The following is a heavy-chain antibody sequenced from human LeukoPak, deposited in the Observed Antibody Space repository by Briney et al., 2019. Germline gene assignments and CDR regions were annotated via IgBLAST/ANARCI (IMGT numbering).Heavy chain of an antibody. Sequence: SETLSLTCTVSGGSISSSSYYWGWIRQPPGKGLEWIGSIYYSGSTYYNPSLKSRVTISVDTSKNQFSLKLSSVTAADTAVYYCARHGGVYYAPWYFDYWGQGTLVTVSS. D-gene: IGHD3-10*01. CDR1: GGSISSSSYY. J-gene: IGHJ4*02. V-gene: IGHV4-39*01. CDR3: ARHGGVYYAPWYFDY. CDR2: IYYSGST.